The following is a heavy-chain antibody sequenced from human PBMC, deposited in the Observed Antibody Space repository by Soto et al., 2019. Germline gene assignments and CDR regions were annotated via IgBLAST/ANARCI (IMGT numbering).Heavy chain of an antibody. CDR3: ARGAVVTLNFDY. J-gene: IGHJ4*02. Sequence: QVQLVQSGAELKKPGPSVKVSGKASEGTFRSYAFSWVRQAPGQGLEWMGGIIPIFGTANYAQKFQGRVTITADKSTSTAYMELSSLRSEDTAVYYCARGAVVTLNFDYWGQGTLVTVSS. CDR1: EGTFRSYA. V-gene: IGHV1-69*06. CDR2: IIPIFGTA. D-gene: IGHD2-21*02.